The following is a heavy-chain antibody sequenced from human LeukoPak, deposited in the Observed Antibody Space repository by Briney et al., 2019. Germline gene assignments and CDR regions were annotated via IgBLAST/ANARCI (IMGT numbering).Heavy chain of an antibody. CDR3: ARMRAGGVIVNGYIDY. D-gene: IGHD3-16*02. J-gene: IGHJ4*02. CDR2: IYHSGST. V-gene: IGHV4-38-2*02. Sequence: PSETLSLTCTVSGYSISSGYYWGWIRQPPGKGLEWIGSIYHSGSTYYNPSLKSRVTISVDTSKNQFSLKLSSVTAADTAVYYCARMRAGGVIVNGYIDYWGQGTLVTVSS. CDR1: GYSISSGYY.